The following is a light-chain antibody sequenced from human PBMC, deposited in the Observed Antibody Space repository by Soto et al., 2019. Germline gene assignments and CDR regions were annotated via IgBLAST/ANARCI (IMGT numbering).Light chain of an antibody. V-gene: IGLV1-40*01. CDR3: QSYDSSLSVV. Sequence: VLTQPPSVSGAPGQRVSISCTGSSSNIGAGYDVHWYQQLPGTAPKLLIYGNSNRPSGVPDRFSGSKSGTSASLAITGLQAEDEADYYCQSYDSSLSVVFGGGTKLTVL. CDR2: GNS. J-gene: IGLJ2*01. CDR1: SSNIGAGYD.